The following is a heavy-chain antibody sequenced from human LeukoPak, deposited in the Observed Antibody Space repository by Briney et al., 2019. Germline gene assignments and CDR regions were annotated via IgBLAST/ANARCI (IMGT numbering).Heavy chain of an antibody. CDR1: GFTFSSYG. CDR3: AKDGGRSSSLTGYYYYYMDV. CDR2: ISYDGSNK. V-gene: IGHV3-30*18. D-gene: IGHD6-13*01. Sequence: PGGSLRLSCAASGFTFSSYGMHWVRQAPGKGLEWVAVISYDGSNKYYADSVKGRFTISRDNSKNTLYLQMNSLRAEDTAVYYCAKDGGRSSSLTGYYYYYMDVWGKGTTVTVSS. J-gene: IGHJ6*03.